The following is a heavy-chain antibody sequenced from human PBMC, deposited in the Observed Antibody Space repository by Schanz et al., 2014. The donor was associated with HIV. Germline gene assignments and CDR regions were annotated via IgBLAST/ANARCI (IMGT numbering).Heavy chain of an antibody. CDR3: AKDQGDVTGTPFDY. V-gene: IGHV3-30*18. CDR2: ISYDRRNK. D-gene: IGHD1-20*01. J-gene: IGHJ4*02. CDR1: GFIFSSYG. Sequence: QVQPVESGGGVVQPGRSQRLSCAASGFIFSSYGMHWVRQAPGKGLEWEAVISYDRRNKYYADSVKGRFTISRDNSKNTLFLQMNSLRAEDTAMYYCAKDQGDVTGTPFDYWGQGTLVTVSS.